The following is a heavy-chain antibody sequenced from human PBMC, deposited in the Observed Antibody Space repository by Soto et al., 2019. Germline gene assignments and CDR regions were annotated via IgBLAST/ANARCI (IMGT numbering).Heavy chain of an antibody. D-gene: IGHD2-8*01. CDR2: IYPGDSDT. V-gene: IGHV5-51*01. CDR3: ARQGSNGAYYYYGMDV. J-gene: IGHJ6*02. Sequence: PGESLKISCKASGYKFSNYWIAWVRQMPGKGPEWMGIIYPGDSDTIYSPSFQGQVTFSVDKSTSTAYLQWSSLKASDTAMYYCARQGSNGAYYYYGMDVWGQGTTVTVSS. CDR1: GYKFSNYW.